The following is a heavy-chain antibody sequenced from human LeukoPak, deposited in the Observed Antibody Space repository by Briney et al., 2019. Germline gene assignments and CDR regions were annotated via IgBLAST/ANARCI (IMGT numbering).Heavy chain of an antibody. CDR3: ARGGAAANFDY. CDR2: IYYSGST. Sequence: SETLSLTCTVSGGTISSGGYYWSWIRQHPGKGLEWIGYIYYSGSTYYNPSLKSRVTISVDTSKNQFSLKLSSVTAADTAVYYCARGGAAANFDYWGQGTLVTVSS. J-gene: IGHJ4*02. V-gene: IGHV4-31*03. CDR1: GGTISSGGYY. D-gene: IGHD6-13*01.